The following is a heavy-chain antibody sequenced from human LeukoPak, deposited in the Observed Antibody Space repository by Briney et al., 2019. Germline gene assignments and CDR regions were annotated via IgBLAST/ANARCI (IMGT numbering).Heavy chain of an antibody. CDR2: ISDDGSYK. CDR3: ATPTSGSGSFLIDS. D-gene: IGHD1-26*01. V-gene: IGHV3-30*12. CDR1: GFSFSNYG. J-gene: IGHJ4*02. Sequence: GRSLRLSCAASGFSFSNYGMHWVRQAPGKWLEWVAVISDDGSYKYYADSVKGRFTISRDNSKNTLYLQMNSLRAEDTAVYYCATPTSGSGSFLIDSWGQGTLVTVFS.